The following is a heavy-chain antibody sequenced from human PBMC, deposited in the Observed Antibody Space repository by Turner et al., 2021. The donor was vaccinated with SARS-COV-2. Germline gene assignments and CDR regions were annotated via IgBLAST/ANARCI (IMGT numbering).Heavy chain of an antibody. Sequence: QVQLVQSGAEVTKPGASVKVSCKVSGYTLTELSMHWVRQAPGKGHEWMGGFDPEDGETIYAQKFQGRVTMTEDTSTDTAYMELSSLRSEDTAVYYCATGVAVAGTPSKYYYYYGMDVWGQGTTVTVSS. CDR2: FDPEDGET. CDR3: ATGVAVAGTPSKYYYYYGMDV. V-gene: IGHV1-24*01. D-gene: IGHD6-19*01. CDR1: GYTLTELS. J-gene: IGHJ6*02.